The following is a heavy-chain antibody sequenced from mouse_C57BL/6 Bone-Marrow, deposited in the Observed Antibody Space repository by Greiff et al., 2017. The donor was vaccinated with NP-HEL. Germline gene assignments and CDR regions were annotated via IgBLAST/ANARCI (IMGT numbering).Heavy chain of an antibody. V-gene: IGHV14-4*01. CDR3: TTEGYYDYGTGYYYAMDY. Sequence: EVQLVESGAELVRPGASVKLSCTASGFNIKDDYMHWVKQRPEQGLEWIGWIDPENGDTEYASKFQGKATITADTSSNTAYLQLSSLTSEDTAVYYCTTEGYYDYGTGYYYAMDYWGQGTSVTVSS. CDR1: GFNIKDDY. D-gene: IGHD2-4*01. J-gene: IGHJ4*01. CDR2: IDPENGDT.